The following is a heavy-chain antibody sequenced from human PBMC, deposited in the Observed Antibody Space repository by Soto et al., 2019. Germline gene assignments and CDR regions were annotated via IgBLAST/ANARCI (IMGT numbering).Heavy chain of an antibody. CDR2: IYWDDDK. D-gene: IGHD3-3*01. Sequence: QITLKESGPTVVKPTETLTLTCTFSGFSLTTSGVGVGWVRQSPGKAPEWLALIYWDDDKRYSTSLKSRLTIPQATSKYQVVLTMANVDPADTATYYCAHRVLRTVFGLVTTTAIYFDFWGQGTPVVVSS. CDR1: GFSLTTSGVG. J-gene: IGHJ4*02. CDR3: AHRVLRTVFGLVTTTAIYFDF. V-gene: IGHV2-5*02.